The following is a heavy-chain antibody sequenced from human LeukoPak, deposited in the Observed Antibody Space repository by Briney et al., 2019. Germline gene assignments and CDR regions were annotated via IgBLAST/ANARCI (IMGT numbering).Heavy chain of an antibody. CDR3: ARDRGTGGYIFDY. CDR1: GLTVSSNS. D-gene: IGHD2-8*02. CDR2: IYGGGAM. Sequence: PGGSLRLSCAASGLTVSSNSMRWDRQAPGKGLEWVSVIYGGGAMFYADSVKGRFTISRDNSKNTVYLQMNSLRAEDTAVYYCARDRGTGGYIFDYWGRGTLVTVSS. J-gene: IGHJ4*02. V-gene: IGHV3-53*01.